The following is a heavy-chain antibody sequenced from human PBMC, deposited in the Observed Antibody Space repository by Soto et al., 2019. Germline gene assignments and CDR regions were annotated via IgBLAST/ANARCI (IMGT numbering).Heavy chain of an antibody. V-gene: IGHV3-64D*08. CDR2: ISGNGGDT. CDR1: GFTFRNYA. J-gene: IGHJ4*02. Sequence: GGSLRLSCSASGFTFRNYAMHWVRQAPGKGLEYVSGISGNGGDTSYADSVKGRFTISRDNSKNTLYLQMSSLRAEDTAIYYCVTRYYDNGAYYLRGPYYFDYWGQGTLVTVSS. D-gene: IGHD3-22*01. CDR3: VTRYYDNGAYYLRGPYYFDY.